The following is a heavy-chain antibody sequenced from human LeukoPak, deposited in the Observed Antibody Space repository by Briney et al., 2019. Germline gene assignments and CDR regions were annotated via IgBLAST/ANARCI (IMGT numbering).Heavy chain of an antibody. D-gene: IGHD3-9*01. Sequence: GGSLRLSCAASGFTFSSYSMNWVRQAPGKRLEWVSYISSSSSTIYYADSVKGRFTISRDDAKNSLYLQMNSLRAEDTAVYYCAREWTPILTGYYTPYWFDPWGQGTLVTVSS. V-gene: IGHV3-48*04. CDR2: ISSSSSTI. CDR3: AREWTPILTGYYTPYWFDP. J-gene: IGHJ5*02. CDR1: GFTFSSYS.